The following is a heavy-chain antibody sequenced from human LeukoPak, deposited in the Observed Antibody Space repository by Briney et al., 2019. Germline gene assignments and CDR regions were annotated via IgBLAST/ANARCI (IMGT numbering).Heavy chain of an antibody. CDR3: ARNWASRIAVAGPYYFDY. J-gene: IGHJ4*02. Sequence: GGSLRLSCAASGFTFDDYGMSWVRQAPGKGLEWVSGINWDGGSTGYADSVKGRFTTSRDNAKNSLYLQMNSLRAEDTALYYCARNWASRIAVAGPYYFDYWGQGTLVTVSS. V-gene: IGHV3-20*04. D-gene: IGHD6-19*01. CDR2: INWDGGST. CDR1: GFTFDDYG.